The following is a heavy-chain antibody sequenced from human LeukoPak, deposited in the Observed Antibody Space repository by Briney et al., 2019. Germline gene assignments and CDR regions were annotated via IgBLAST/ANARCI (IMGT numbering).Heavy chain of an antibody. CDR2: ILYDGSNE. V-gene: IGHV3-30*02. CDR1: GFTFSTYG. J-gene: IGHJ4*02. CDR3: AKGGEGYCSSTSCNPPFDY. D-gene: IGHD2-2*01. Sequence: PGGSLRLSCTASGFTFSTYGMHWVRQAPGKGLEWLAFILYDGSNEYYADSVKGRFTISRDNSKNTLYLQMNSLRAEDTAVYYCAKGGEGYCSSTSCNPPFDYWGQGTLVTVSS.